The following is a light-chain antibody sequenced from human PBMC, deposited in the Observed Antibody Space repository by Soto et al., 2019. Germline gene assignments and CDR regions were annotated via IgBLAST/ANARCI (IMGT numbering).Light chain of an antibody. CDR3: GTWDSSLSAGDV. Sequence: QSVLTQPPSVSAAPGQTVTISCSGSSSNIGNNYVSWYQQLPGTAPKLLIYDNNKRPSGIPDRFSGSKSGTSATLGITGLQTGDEADYYCGTWDSSLSAGDVFGTGTQLTVL. V-gene: IGLV1-51*01. CDR2: DNN. CDR1: SSNIGNNY. J-gene: IGLJ1*01.